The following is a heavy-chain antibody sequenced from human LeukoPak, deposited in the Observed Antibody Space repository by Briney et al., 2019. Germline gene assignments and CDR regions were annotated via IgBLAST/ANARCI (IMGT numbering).Heavy chain of an antibody. CDR3: ARGPVRLARPYDF. V-gene: IGHV4-34*01. Sequence: PSETLSLTCTVQGGSLSGAYWTWIRQPPGKGLEWIGEISDTGSTNYNPSFKSRVTMSADTPKNQFSLNLTSVPAADTALYYCARGPVRLARPYDFWGQGTLVTVAS. CDR2: ISDTGST. J-gene: IGHJ4*02. CDR1: GGSLSGAY. D-gene: IGHD3-9*01.